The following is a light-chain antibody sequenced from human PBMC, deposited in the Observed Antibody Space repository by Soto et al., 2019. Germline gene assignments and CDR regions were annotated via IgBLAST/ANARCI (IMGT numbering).Light chain of an antibody. Sequence: EIVLTQSPGTLSLSPGERATLSCRASQSVSSSYLAWYQQKPGQAPRLLIYGASSRATGIADRFSGGGSGTDFPLTISRLEPEDFAVYYCQQYGSSPQTFSQGTMLEIK. CDR2: GAS. J-gene: IGKJ2*01. CDR1: QSVSSSY. CDR3: QQYGSSPQT. V-gene: IGKV3-20*01.